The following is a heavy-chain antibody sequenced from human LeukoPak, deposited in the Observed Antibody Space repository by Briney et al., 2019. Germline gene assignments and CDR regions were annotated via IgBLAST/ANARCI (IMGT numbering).Heavy chain of an antibody. V-gene: IGHV4-39*01. CDR3: ARVVRDGSGYNYYFDY. CDR2: IYYTGST. Sequence: PSETLSLTCTVSGGSISRIIYYWGWIRQPPGKGLEWIGSIYYTGSTYYTPSLRSRVTISVDTSKNQFSLKLSAVTAADTAVYYCARVVRDGSGYNYYFDYRGQGTLVTVSS. CDR1: GGSISRIIYY. J-gene: IGHJ4*02. D-gene: IGHD3-22*01.